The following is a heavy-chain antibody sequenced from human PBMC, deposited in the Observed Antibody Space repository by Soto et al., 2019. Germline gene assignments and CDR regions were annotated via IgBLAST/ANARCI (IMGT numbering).Heavy chain of an antibody. D-gene: IGHD3-16*01. V-gene: IGHV4-59*01. Sequence: PSETLSLTCTVSGGSISSYYWSWLRQPPGKGLEWIGYIYYSGSTNYNPSLKSRVTISVDTSKNQFSLKLSSVTAADTAVYYCARRVRLREGMDVWGQGTTVTVSS. CDR2: IYYSGST. CDR1: GGSISSYY. CDR3: ARRVRLREGMDV. J-gene: IGHJ6*02.